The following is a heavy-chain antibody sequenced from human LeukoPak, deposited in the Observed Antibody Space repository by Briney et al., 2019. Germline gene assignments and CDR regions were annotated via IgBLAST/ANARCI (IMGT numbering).Heavy chain of an antibody. V-gene: IGHV3-23*01. Sequence: PGGSLRLSCAASGFTFSSYAMTWVRRAPGKGLEWVSGYSHNGDRTNYADSVKGRFTMSRDTSENTLYLQMNSLRAEDTAVYYCAKGGWLQYIDSWGQGSLVTVSS. CDR1: GFTFSSYA. CDR3: AKGGWLQYIDS. CDR2: YSHNGDRT. J-gene: IGHJ4*02. D-gene: IGHD5-24*01.